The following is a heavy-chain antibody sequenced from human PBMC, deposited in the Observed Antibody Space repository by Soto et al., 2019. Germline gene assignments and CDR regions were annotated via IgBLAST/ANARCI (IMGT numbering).Heavy chain of an antibody. CDR3: ARVVGTPPYYFDY. CDR1: GFTFSSYW. D-gene: IGHD1-26*01. J-gene: IGHJ4*02. V-gene: IGHV3-74*01. Sequence: GGSLRLSCAASGFTFSSYWMNWVRQAPGKGLVWVSRVNTDGSSTNYADSVKGRFTISRDNAKNTLYLQMNSLRAEDTAVYYCARVVGTPPYYFDYWGQGTLVTVSS. CDR2: VNTDGSST.